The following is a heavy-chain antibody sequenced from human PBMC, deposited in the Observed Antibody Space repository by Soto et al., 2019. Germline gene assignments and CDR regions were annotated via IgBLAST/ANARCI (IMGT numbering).Heavy chain of an antibody. Sequence: EVQLVESGGGLAQPGGSLRLSCAASGITVSSRFMSWVRQAPGKGLEWVSLLYSGGSTYYADSVKGRFTISRDNSKNTLYLQMNSLRDEDTAVYYCASRPGEIFPPDVYPLDYWGQGTLVTVSS. J-gene: IGHJ4*02. CDR1: GITVSSRF. CDR3: ASRPGEIFPPDVYPLDY. D-gene: IGHD3-16*01. V-gene: IGHV3-66*01. CDR2: LYSGGST.